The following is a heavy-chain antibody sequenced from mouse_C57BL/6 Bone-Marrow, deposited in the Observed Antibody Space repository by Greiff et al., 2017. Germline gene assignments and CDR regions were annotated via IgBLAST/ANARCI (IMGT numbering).Heavy chain of an antibody. J-gene: IGHJ4*01. D-gene: IGHD2-1*01. Sequence: QVQLQQSGAELVRPGASVKLSCKASGFTFTDYYINWVKQRPGQGLEWIARIYPGSGNTYYKEKFKGKATLTAEKDSSTAYMQLSSLTSEDSAVYFCARDGKGYYAKDYWGQGTSVTVSS. CDR1: GFTFTDYY. V-gene: IGHV1-76*01. CDR2: IYPGSGNT. CDR3: ARDGKGYYAKDY.